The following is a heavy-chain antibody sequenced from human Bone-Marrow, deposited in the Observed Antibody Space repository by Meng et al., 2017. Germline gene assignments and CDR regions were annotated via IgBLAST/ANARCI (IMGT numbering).Heavy chain of an antibody. CDR1: GGSISSYY. J-gene: IGHJ4*02. V-gene: IGHV4-4*07. D-gene: IGHD2-21*02. CDR3: AREYCGGDCYFVSEYYFDY. CDR2: IYTSGST. Sequence: GSLRLSCTVSGGSISSYYWSWIRQPAGKGLEWSGRIYTSGSTNYNPSLKSRVTMSVDTSKNQFSLKLSSVTAADTAVYYCAREYCGGDCYFVSEYYFDYWGQGTLVTVSS.